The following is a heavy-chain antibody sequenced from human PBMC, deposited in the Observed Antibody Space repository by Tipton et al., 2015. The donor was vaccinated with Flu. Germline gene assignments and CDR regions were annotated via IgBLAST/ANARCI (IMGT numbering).Heavy chain of an antibody. J-gene: IGHJ4*02. V-gene: IGHV4-38-2*01. D-gene: IGHD6-6*01. CDR3: ARHQSSSLLPFDY. CDR1: GDSIGSDYY. Sequence: TLSLTCSVSGDSIGSDYYWGWIRQFPGKGLQWIGNIHRSGTTYYNPSLTSRVTISVDKSKNQFSLRLTSVTAADTAIYYCARHQSSSLLPFDYWDQGTLVTVSS. CDR2: IHRSGTT.